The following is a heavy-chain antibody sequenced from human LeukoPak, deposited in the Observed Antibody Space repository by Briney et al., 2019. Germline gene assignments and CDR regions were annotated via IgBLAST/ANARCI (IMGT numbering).Heavy chain of an antibody. D-gene: IGHD3-10*01. J-gene: IGHJ4*02. CDR1: GGSISSDGYY. CDR3: AREKSGGNYNAY. Sequence: KASQTLPLTCSVSGGSISSDGYYWSWIRQPAGKGLEWIGHISASESTNYNPSLRSRVTISIDTSQSQFSLKLSSVTAADTAVYYSAREKSGGNYNAYWGQGTLVTVST. CDR2: ISASEST. V-gene: IGHV4-61*09.